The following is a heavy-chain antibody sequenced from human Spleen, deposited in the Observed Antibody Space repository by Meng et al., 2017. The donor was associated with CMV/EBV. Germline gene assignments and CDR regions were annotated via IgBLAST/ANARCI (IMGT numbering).Heavy chain of an antibody. CDR1: SGGVY. Sequence: SGGVYGSRRRKQQGKGVEWRRKNYYSGRTYKNPYEKRGVKRAVEKSKNQFSLKLSSVTAADTAVYYCARIGRYCSSTSCWGSWLDPWGQGTLVTVSS. CDR3: ARIGRYCSSTSCWGSWLDP. CDR2: NYYSGRT. D-gene: IGHD2-2*01. J-gene: IGHJ5*02. V-gene: IGHV4-31*02.